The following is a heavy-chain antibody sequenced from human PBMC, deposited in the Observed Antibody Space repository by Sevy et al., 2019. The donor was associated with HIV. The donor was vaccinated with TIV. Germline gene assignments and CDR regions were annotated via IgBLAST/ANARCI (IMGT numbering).Heavy chain of an antibody. V-gene: IGHV3-15*01. CDR1: GFSFFNAW. CDR2: IKSKTEAATR. J-gene: IGHJ4*02. CDR3: TAGVGASDFDY. Sequence: GGSLRLSCSASGFSFFNAWMSWVRQAPGKGLEWVGRIKSKTEAATRDFAAPVKGRFAISRDDSKNTLYLQMDSLKTEDTGVYYCTAGVGASDFDYWGQGILVTVSS. D-gene: IGHD1-26*01.